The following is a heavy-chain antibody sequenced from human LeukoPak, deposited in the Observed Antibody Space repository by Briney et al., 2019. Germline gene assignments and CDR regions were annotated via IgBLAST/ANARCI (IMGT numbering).Heavy chain of an antibody. CDR2: IYSSGTT. D-gene: IGHD6-19*01. CDR3: TKATQWLALDY. V-gene: IGHV4-4*07. Sequence: SETLSLTCTVSGGSISGHFWSWIRQPPGKGLEWIGSIYSSGTTNYNPSLKSRVTMSVDTSKNQLSLQLTSVTAADTAVYYCTKATQWLALDYWGRGTQVTVSS. CDR1: GGSISGHF. J-gene: IGHJ4*02.